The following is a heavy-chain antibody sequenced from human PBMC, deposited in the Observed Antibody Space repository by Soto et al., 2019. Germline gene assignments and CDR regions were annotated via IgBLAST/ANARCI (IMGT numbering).Heavy chain of an antibody. CDR2: IRGFSPYT. CDR1: GFTFRTYT. J-gene: IGHJ6*02. V-gene: IGHV3-21*01. CDR3: ARDRGYDAHDYYYNAMDV. D-gene: IGHD3-10*01. Sequence: PGESLRLSCISSGFTFRTYTMNWVRQAPGKGLEWVSGIRGFSPYTFYAESVKGRFTISRDNAKNSLYLQMNSLRAEDTAVYYCARDRGYDAHDYYYNAMDVWVQGTTVTV.